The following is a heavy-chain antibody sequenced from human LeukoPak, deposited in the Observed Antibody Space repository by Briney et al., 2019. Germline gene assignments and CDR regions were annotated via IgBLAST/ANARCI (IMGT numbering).Heavy chain of an antibody. CDR3: TKSRYTSGYLGRIDY. CDR1: GFTFSSYA. D-gene: IGHD3-22*01. CDR2: ISDSGGGT. J-gene: IGHJ4*02. Sequence: ESGGSLRLSCAASGFTFSSYAMNWVRQAPGKGLEWVSGISDSGGGTYYADSVKGRFTISRDNSKNTLSLQMNSLRAEDTAIYYCTKSRYTSGYLGRIDYWGQGTPVTVSS. V-gene: IGHV3-23*01.